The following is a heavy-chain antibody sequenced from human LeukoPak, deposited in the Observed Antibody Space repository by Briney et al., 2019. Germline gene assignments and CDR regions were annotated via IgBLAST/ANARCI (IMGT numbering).Heavy chain of an antibody. V-gene: IGHV3-48*04. CDR1: GFAFNTYG. D-gene: IGHD3-10*01. CDR2: ISSSGSTI. CDR3: ARSHGSGSYYYYYYYGMDV. Sequence: GGSLRLSCATFGFAFNTYGMHWVRQAPGKGLEWVSYISSSGSTIYYADSVKGRFTISRDNAKNSLYLQMNSLRAEDTAVYYCARSHGSGSYYYYYYYGMDVWGQGTTVTVSS. J-gene: IGHJ6*02.